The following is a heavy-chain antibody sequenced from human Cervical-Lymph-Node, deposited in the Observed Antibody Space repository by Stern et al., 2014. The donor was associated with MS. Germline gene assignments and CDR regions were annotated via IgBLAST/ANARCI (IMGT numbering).Heavy chain of an antibody. CDR3: ARGSGRDFFDY. J-gene: IGHJ4*02. V-gene: IGHV5-51*01. D-gene: IGHD3-3*01. CDR2: IYPGASEA. CDR1: GYSFTNYW. Sequence: EVQLVESGAEVKKPGEFLKISCKGSGYSFTNYWIGWVRQMPGKGLEWMGIIYPGASEARYSPSFQGQVTVSADKSISTAYLQWSSLKASDTAMYYCARGSGRDFFDYWGQGTLVTVSS.